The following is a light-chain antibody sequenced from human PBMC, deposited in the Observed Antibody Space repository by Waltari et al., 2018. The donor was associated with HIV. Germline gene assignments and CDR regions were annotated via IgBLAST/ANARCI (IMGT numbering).Light chain of an antibody. CDR1: SSNIGNDF. Sequence: QSVLTQPPSVSAAPGRKVTISCSGSSSNIGNDFVSWYQQVPGTAPKLLIYDNNKRPSGIADRVSGSKSGTSATLAITGLQTGDEADYYCGTWDSSLSAWVFGGGTKLTVL. J-gene: IGLJ3*02. V-gene: IGLV1-51*01. CDR2: DNN. CDR3: GTWDSSLSAWV.